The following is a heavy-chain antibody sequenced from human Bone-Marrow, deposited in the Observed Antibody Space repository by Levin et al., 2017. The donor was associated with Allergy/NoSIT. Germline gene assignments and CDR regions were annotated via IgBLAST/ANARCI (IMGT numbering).Heavy chain of an antibody. Sequence: AASVKVSCKASGYSFTANYLHWVRQTPGQGFEWLGWINSETGDTNYAEGFQGRVIMTRDTSIDTAYMELNSLKKDDTTVYFCARGWNYYALDVWGQGTTVIVSS. J-gene: IGHJ6*02. D-gene: IGHD1-1*01. CDR3: ARGWNYYALDV. V-gene: IGHV1-2*02. CDR1: GYSFTANY. CDR2: INSETGDT.